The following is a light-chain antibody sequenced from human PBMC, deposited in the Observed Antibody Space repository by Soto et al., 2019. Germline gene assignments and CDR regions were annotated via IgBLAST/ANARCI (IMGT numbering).Light chain of an antibody. CDR1: QSVLYSSNNKNF. CDR3: QQSYSLPLT. V-gene: IGKV4-1*01. CDR2: WAS. J-gene: IGKJ4*01. Sequence: DIVMTQSPDSLAVSLGQRATINCKSSQSVLYSSNNKNFLAWYQQKPGQPPKLLISWASTRASGVPDRFSGSGSGTDFTLTISSLQAEDAAIYYCQQSYSLPLTFGGGTKVDIK.